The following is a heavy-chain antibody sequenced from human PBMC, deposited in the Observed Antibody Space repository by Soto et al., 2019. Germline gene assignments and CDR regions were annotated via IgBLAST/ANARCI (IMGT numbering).Heavy chain of an antibody. Sequence: DSVKVSCKASGYTFTSYGISWVRQAPGQGLEWMGLISAYNGNTNYAQKLQGRVTMTTDTSTSTAYKELRSLRSDDTAVDYRPTLYTESGSSPGYHYGINFCHTGTTVTVSS. D-gene: IGHD1-26*01. J-gene: IGHJ6*04. V-gene: IGHV1-18*04. CDR1: GYTFTSYG. CDR3: PTLYTESGSSPGYHYGINF. CDR2: ISAYNGNT.